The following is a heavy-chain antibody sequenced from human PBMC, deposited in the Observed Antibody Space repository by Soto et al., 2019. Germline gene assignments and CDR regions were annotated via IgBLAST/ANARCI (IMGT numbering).Heavy chain of an antibody. V-gene: IGHV1-69*05. J-gene: IGHJ6*02. D-gene: IGHD6-19*01. CDR1: GGTFSSYA. CDR3: ARVRYSSGWYYGMDV. Sequence: ASVKVSCKASGGTFSSYAISWVRQAPGQGVEWMGGIIAIFGTANYAQKFQGRVTIATDESTCTAYVDLSSLRSEDTAVYYCARVRYSSGWYYGMDVWGQGTTVTVSS. CDR2: IIAIFGTA.